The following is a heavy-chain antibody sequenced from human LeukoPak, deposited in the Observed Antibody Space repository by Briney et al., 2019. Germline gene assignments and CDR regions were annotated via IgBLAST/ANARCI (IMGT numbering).Heavy chain of an antibody. D-gene: IGHD3-22*01. CDR2: IVVGSGNT. Sequence: ASVKVSCKASGFXFTRSAMQWVRQARGQRLEWIGWIVVGSGNTNYAQKFQERVTITRDMSTSTAYMELSSLRSEDTAMYYCAAADYYDSSGYYPYAFHIWGQGTMVTVSS. CDR3: AAADYYDSSGYYPYAFHI. V-gene: IGHV1-58*02. CDR1: GFXFTRSA. J-gene: IGHJ3*02.